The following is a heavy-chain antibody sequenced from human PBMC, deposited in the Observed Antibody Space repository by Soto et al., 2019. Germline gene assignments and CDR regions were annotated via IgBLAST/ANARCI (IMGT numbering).Heavy chain of an antibody. Sequence: PGGSLRLSCAASGFTFSDHFMTWIRQAPGKGLEWISAISAFGGNTYYADSVKGRFNISRDNAKNTLYLQMNSLRGEDTALYYCAKASIRGVSFYFDYWGQGALVTVSS. CDR2: ISAFGGNT. CDR3: AKASIRGVSFYFDY. J-gene: IGHJ4*02. CDR1: GFTFSDHF. V-gene: IGHV3-23*01. D-gene: IGHD3-10*01.